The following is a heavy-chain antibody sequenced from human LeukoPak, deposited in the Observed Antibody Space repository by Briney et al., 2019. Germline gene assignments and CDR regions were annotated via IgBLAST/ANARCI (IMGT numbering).Heavy chain of an antibody. V-gene: IGHV3-73*01. J-gene: IGHJ4*02. Sequence: GGSLRLSCAASGFTFSGSAMHWVRQASGKGLVWVGRIRSKANSYATAYAASVKGRFTISRDDSKNTAYLQMNSLKTEDTAVYYCTRQGYSSGCFDHWGQGTLVTVSS. CDR1: GFTFSGSA. CDR3: TRQGYSSGCFDH. CDR2: IRSKANSYAT. D-gene: IGHD6-19*01.